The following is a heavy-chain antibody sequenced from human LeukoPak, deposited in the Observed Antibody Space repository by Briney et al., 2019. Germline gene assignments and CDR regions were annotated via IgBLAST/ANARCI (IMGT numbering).Heavy chain of an antibody. J-gene: IGHJ4*02. CDR2: ITSTSDTI. D-gene: IGHD1-7*01. V-gene: IGHV3-48*01. Sequence: GGSLRLSCVTSGFPFSTYSMNWVRQAPGKGLEWLSYITSTSDTIYYADSVKGRFTISRDNAKNSLYLQMNSLRAEDTAVYYCAREDDWNYEDYWGQGTLVTVSS. CDR3: AREDDWNYEDY. CDR1: GFPFSTYS.